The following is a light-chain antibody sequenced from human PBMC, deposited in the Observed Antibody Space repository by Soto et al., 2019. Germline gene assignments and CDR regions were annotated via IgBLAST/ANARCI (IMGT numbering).Light chain of an antibody. Sequence: QSALTQPASVSGSPGQSITISCTGTNRDVGAYNYVSWYQHHPGKAPKLIIYEVVYRPSGISNRFSGSKSGNTASLAISGLQAEDEADYYCSSYTDSSTLLFGGGTKLTVL. V-gene: IGLV2-14*01. CDR1: NRDVGAYNY. CDR3: SSYTDSSTLL. J-gene: IGLJ2*01. CDR2: EVV.